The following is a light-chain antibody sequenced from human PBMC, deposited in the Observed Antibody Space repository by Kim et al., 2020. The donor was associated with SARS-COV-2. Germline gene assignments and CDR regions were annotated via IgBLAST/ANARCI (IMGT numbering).Light chain of an antibody. CDR2: GAS. CDR1: QSVSSTY. J-gene: IGKJ1*01. CDR3: QQYGDSPWT. Sequence: SPGERATLPCRASQSVSSTYLAWFQQKPGQAPRLLIYGASSRATGIPDRFSGSGSGTDFTLTISRLDPEDFAVYYCQQYGDSPWTFGQGTRVEIK. V-gene: IGKV3-20*01.